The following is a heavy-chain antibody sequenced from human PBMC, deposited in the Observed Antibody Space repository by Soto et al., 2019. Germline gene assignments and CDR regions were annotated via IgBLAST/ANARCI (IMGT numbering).Heavy chain of an antibody. CDR2: ITPIFGTA. V-gene: IGHV1-69*13. Sequence: ASVKFSCKAYGGTFSRYAIIWVRQAPGQGLEWMGGITPIFGTANYAQKFQGRVAITADESTRTSYMELRSLRSGDTAVYYCARGWGYDTSDYYYAYWGQGTLVTVSS. D-gene: IGHD3-22*01. CDR3: ARGWGYDTSDYYYAY. CDR1: GGTFSRYA. J-gene: IGHJ4*02.